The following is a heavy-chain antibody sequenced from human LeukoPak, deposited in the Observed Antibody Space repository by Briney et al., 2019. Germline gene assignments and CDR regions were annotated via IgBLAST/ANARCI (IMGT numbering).Heavy chain of an antibody. CDR1: GFTFSSYS. CDR2: ISSSSSYI. D-gene: IGHD3-10*01. CDR3: ARDTVERGSRSYYIRDYMDV. Sequence: GGSLRLSCAASGFTFSSYSMNWVRQAPGKGLEWVSSISSSSSYIYYADSVKGRFTISRDNAKNSLYLQMNSLRAEDTAVYYCARDTVERGSRSYYIRDYMDVWGKGTTVTVSS. J-gene: IGHJ6*03. V-gene: IGHV3-21*01.